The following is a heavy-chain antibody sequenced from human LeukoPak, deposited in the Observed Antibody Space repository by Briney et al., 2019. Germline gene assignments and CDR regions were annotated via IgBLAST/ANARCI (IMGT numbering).Heavy chain of an antibody. CDR2: IYSGGST. J-gene: IGHJ4*02. CDR3: ARGGGSWPIDY. Sequence: GGSPRLSRAASGFTVSSNYMSWVRQAPGKGLEWVSVIYSGGSTYYADSVKGRFTISRDNSKNTLYLQMNSLRAEDTAVYYCARGGGSWPIDYWGQGTLVTVSS. CDR1: GFTVSSNY. D-gene: IGHD6-13*01. V-gene: IGHV3-66*01.